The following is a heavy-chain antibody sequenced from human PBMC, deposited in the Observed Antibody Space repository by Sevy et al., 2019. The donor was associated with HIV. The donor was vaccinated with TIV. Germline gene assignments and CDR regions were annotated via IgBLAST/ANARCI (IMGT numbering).Heavy chain of an antibody. CDR3: ARIPDISGWPFDI. D-gene: IGHD6-19*01. CDR2: IHDNGRT. J-gene: IGHJ4*02. V-gene: IGHV4-59*02. Sequence: SETLSLICTVSGRSVNNYYWTWIRQSPGKGLEWIAYIHDNGRTKYNPSLKSRVSISVDMSKNQFSLKLTSVTAADTAVYYCARIPDISGWPFDIWGQGALVTVSS. CDR1: GRSVNNYY.